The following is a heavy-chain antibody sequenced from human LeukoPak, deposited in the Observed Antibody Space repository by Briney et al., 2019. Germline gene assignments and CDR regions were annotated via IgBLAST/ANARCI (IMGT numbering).Heavy chain of an antibody. Sequence: KSSETLSLTCTVSGGSISSFYWSWIRQPPKRGLEGIGYIYYSGSTNYNPSLKSRVTISVDTTKNQLSLKLSSVTAADTAVYYCASSRNDILTGYNPYAFDIWGQGTMVTVSS. CDR2: IYYSGST. CDR1: GGSISSFY. D-gene: IGHD3-9*01. CDR3: ASSRNDILTGYNPYAFDI. J-gene: IGHJ3*02. V-gene: IGHV4-59*01.